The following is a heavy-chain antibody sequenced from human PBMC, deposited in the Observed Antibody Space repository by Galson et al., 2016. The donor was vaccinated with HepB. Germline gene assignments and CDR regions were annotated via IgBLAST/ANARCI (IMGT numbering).Heavy chain of an antibody. CDR2: ISAYNGNT. D-gene: IGHD2/OR15-2a*01. CDR1: GYTFTSYG. J-gene: IGHJ6*04. V-gene: IGHV1-18*01. Sequence: SVKVSCKASGYTFTSYGISWVRQAPGQGLEWMGWISAYNGNTNYAQKLQGRVTMTTDPSTSTAYMELRSLRSDDTAVYYCARDYLRRTTYRGGMDVWGKGTTVTVSS. CDR3: ARDYLRRTTYRGGMDV.